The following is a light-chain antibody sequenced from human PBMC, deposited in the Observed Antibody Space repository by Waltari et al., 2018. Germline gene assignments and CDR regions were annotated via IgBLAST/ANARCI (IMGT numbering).Light chain of an antibody. CDR2: DDG. CDR1: NIGSES. V-gene: IGLV3-21*02. J-gene: IGLJ2*01. Sequence: SYVLTQPPSVSVAPGQTARITCGGNNIGSESVPWYQQKPGQAPVLVVYDDGDRPSGVPERFSGSNSGNTATLTINRVEAGDEADYYCQVWDSSSDHLVVFGGGTKLTVL. CDR3: QVWDSSSDHLVV.